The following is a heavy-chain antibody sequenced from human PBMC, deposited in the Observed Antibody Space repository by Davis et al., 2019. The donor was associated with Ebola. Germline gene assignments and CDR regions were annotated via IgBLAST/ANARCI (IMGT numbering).Heavy chain of an antibody. CDR3: TKMGKYAMDV. CDR2: TDFGGGAT. V-gene: IGHV3-74*01. CDR1: GFTFTNYW. J-gene: IGHJ6*02. Sequence: GESLKISCATSGFTFTNYWMHWVRQAPGKGLVWVSRTDFGGGATTYADYVKGRFTISRDNTNSMLYLQMNNLRVEDTTVYYCTKMGKYAMDVRGQGTTVTVSS. D-gene: IGHD7-27*01.